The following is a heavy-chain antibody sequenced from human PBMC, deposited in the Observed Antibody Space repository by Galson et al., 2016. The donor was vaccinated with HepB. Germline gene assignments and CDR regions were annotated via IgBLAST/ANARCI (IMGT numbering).Heavy chain of an antibody. J-gene: IGHJ5*02. Sequence: SLRLSCAASGFMFNAYAMHWVRQAPGKGLEYVASLEGNGGGTQMANSVKGRFTISRDNSKNTVYLQMTSLTTEDTAVYHCVKGGSTTWPPNWFDTWGQGTRVIVSS. CDR3: VKGGSTTWPPNWFDT. CDR2: LEGNGGGT. D-gene: IGHD1-1*01. CDR1: GFMFNAYA. V-gene: IGHV3-64D*06.